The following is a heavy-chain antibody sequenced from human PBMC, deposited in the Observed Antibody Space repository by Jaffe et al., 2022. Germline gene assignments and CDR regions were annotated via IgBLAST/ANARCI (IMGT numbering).Heavy chain of an antibody. D-gene: IGHD3-22*01. J-gene: IGHJ4*02. CDR3: ARHAPYYYDTSGYFDY. CDR1: AYSISSGYY. Sequence: QVQLQESGPGLVKPSETLSLTCAVSAYSISSGYYWGWIRQPPGKGLEWIGSIYHSGSTYYNPSLKSRVTISVDTSKNQFSLKLSSVTAADTAVYYCARHAPYYYDTSGYFDYWGQGTLVTVSS. CDR2: IYHSGST. V-gene: IGHV4-38-2*01.